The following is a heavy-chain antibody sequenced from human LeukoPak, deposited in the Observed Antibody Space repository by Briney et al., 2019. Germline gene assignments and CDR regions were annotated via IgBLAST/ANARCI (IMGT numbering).Heavy chain of an antibody. CDR2: VSGNGANT. D-gene: IGHD2-8*01. CDR1: GFTFSSYA. J-gene: IGHJ4*02. V-gene: IGHV3-23*01. CDR3: AKRMEAASSFDY. Sequence: PGGSLRLSCAASGFTFSSYAMSWVRQAPGKGLEWVSAVSGNGANTYYADSVKGRFTISRDNSRNTLYLQMNSLRAEDTAVYYCAKRMEAASSFDYWGQGTVVTVSS.